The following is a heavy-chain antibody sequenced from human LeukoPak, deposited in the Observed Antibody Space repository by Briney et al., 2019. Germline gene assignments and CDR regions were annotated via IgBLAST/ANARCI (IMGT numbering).Heavy chain of an antibody. V-gene: IGHV1-8*01. J-gene: IGHJ4*02. D-gene: IGHD1-14*01. CDR2: MNPNNSDI. Sequence: ASVKVSCKDSGYTLTSYHIHWVRQATGQGLEWVGWMNPNNSDIGYSQKFQGRVTMTRNTSIGTAYMELSSLRSEDTAIYYCVRVQPGTTIYAYWGQGTLVTVSS. CDR3: VRVQPGTTIYAY. CDR1: GYTLTSYH.